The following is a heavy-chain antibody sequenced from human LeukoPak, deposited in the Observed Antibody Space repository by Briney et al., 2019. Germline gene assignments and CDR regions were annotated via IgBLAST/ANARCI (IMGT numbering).Heavy chain of an antibody. D-gene: IGHD3-10*01. CDR3: ARDFLHNYYGSGSYYIPFDY. CDR1: GYTFTDYY. CDR2: INPNSGGT. J-gene: IGHJ4*02. V-gene: IGHV1-2*02. Sequence: ASVKVSCKASGYTFTDYYMHWVRQAPGQGLEWMGWINPNSGGTNYAQKFQGRVTMTRDTSISTAYMELSRLRSDDTAVYYCARDFLHNYYGSGSYYIPFDYWGQGTLVTVSS.